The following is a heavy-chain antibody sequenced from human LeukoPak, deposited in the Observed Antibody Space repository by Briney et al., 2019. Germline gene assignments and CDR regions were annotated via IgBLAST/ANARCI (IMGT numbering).Heavy chain of an antibody. V-gene: IGHV3-11*04. D-gene: IGHD2-8*01. CDR2: ISSSGSTI. CDR1: GFTFSDYY. J-gene: IGHJ4*02. Sequence: GGSLRLSCAASGFTFSDYYMSWIRQAPGKGLEWVSYISSSGSTIYYADSVKGRFTISRDNAKNSLYLQMNSLRAEDTAVYYCAKDQGSIVLMVYAIADYWGQGTLVTVSS. CDR3: AKDQGSIVLMVYAIADY.